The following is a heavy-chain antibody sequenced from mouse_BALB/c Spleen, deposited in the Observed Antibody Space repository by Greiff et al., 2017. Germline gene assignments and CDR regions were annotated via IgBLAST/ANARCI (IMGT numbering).Heavy chain of an antibody. Sequence: QVQLQQPGAELVKPGTSVKLSCKASGYNFTSYWINWVKLRPGQGLEWIGDIYPGSGSTNYNEKFESKATLTVDTSSSTAYMQLSSLASEDSALYYCARSGIYLYAMDYWGQGTSVTVSS. CDR3: ARSGIYLYAMDY. CDR2: IYPGSGST. D-gene: IGHD5-5*01. V-gene: IGHV1-55*01. CDR1: GYNFTSYW. J-gene: IGHJ4*01.